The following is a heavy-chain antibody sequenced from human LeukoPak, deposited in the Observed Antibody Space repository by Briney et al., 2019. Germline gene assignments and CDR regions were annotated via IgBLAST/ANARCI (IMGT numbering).Heavy chain of an antibody. D-gene: IGHD3-22*01. Sequence: GASVKVSCKASGYTFTGYYMHWVRQAPGQGLEWMGWINPNSGGTNYVQKFQGRVTMTRDTSISTAYMELSRLRSDDTAVYYCARGSYSDSSGYISYWGQGTLVSVSS. J-gene: IGHJ4*02. CDR2: INPNSGGT. V-gene: IGHV1-2*02. CDR1: GYTFTGYY. CDR3: ARGSYSDSSGYISY.